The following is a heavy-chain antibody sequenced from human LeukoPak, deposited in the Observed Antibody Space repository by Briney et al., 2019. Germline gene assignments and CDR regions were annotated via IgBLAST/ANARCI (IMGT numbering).Heavy chain of an antibody. CDR1: GYTFTKYA. V-gene: IGHV7-4-1*02. Sequence: ASVKVSCKASGYTFTKYAMNWVRQAPGQGLEWMGWINPKTGNPTYAQGFTGRFVFSLDTSVTTAYLQISSLKDEDTAVYYCARSGFWTGHPAFDIWGQGTLVTVS. CDR3: ARSGFWTGHPAFDI. J-gene: IGHJ3*02. D-gene: IGHD3/OR15-3a*01. CDR2: INPKTGNP.